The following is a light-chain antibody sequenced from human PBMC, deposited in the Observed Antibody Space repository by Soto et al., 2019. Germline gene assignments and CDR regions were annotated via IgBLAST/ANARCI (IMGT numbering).Light chain of an antibody. CDR1: SSDVGSYNL. CDR3: CSYAGSNTFV. J-gene: IGLJ3*02. CDR2: EDN. V-gene: IGLV2-23*01. Sequence: QSALTQPAAVSGSPGQSITISCTGTSSDVGSYNLVSWYQQHPGKAPKLIIYEDNKWPSGVSNRFSSSKSGNSASLTISGLQAEDEADYFCCSYAGSNTFVFGGGTKVTVL.